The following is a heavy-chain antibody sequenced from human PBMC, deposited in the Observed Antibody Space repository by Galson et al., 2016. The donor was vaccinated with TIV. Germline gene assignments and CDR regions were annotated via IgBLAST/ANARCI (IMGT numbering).Heavy chain of an antibody. CDR1: GFTFSSWH. CDR3: ARPGNYDGDRRGAFDL. J-gene: IGHJ3*01. D-gene: IGHD4-23*01. Sequence: SLRLSCAASGFTFSSWHMDWVRQAPGEGLEWISFITYTSATIYYADSVKGRFTVSSDTAQNLLYLQMHSLRAEDTAVYYCARPGNYDGDRRGAFDLWGQGTMVTVSP. V-gene: IGHV3-48*04. CDR2: ITYTSATI.